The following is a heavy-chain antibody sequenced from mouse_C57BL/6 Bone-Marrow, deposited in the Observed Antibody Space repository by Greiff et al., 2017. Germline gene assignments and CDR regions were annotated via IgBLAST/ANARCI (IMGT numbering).Heavy chain of an antibody. CDR1: GYTFTSYW. CDR2: IHPNSGST. CDR3: ASTNGVPAWFAY. J-gene: IGHJ3*01. Sequence: QVQLQQPGAELVKPGASVKLSCKASGYTFTSYWMHWVKQRPGQGLEWIGMIHPNSGSTNYNEKFKSKATLTVDKSSSTAYMQLSSLTSEDSAVYESASTNGVPAWFAYWGQGTLVTVSA. V-gene: IGHV1-64*01.